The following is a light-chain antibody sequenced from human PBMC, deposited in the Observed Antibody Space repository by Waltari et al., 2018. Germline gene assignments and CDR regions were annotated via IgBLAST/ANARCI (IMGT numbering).Light chain of an antibody. V-gene: IGKV1-39*01. CDR2: AAS. CDR3: QQRHTTLFT. CDR1: QSLVIG. J-gene: IGKJ3*01. Sequence: IQLAQSPSSLPASIGDRLTITCRANQSLVIGLIWYQQKSRSAPNLLIYAASTILRGVPSRFSGGGSGTEFTLTINGLQPEDFATYFCQQRHTTLFTFGPGTTVDVK.